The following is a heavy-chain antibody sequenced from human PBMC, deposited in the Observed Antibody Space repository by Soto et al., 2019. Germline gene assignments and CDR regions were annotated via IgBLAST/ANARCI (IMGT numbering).Heavy chain of an antibody. D-gene: IGHD3-16*01. Sequence: SQTLSLTCAISWDSFSSNIAAFELIRQSPSRGLEWLGRTYYSSKWFNNYSLSVKSLITINPDKSKNQFSLQLNYVNPEDTALYYRARGDQGFDYWGQGTMVNVSS. CDR2: TYYSSKWFN. CDR3: ARGDQGFDY. V-gene: IGHV6-1*01. CDR1: WDSFSSNIAA. J-gene: IGHJ4*02.